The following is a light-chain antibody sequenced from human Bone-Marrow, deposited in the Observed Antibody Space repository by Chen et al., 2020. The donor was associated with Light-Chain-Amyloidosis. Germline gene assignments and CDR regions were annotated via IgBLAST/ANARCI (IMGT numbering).Light chain of an antibody. V-gene: IGLV3-25*03. CDR1: DLPTKY. J-gene: IGLJ2*01. CDR2: RDT. Sequence: SYELPQPPPVSVSPGQTARITCSGDDLPTKYAYWYQQKPGQAPVLVIHRDTERPSGISELFSGSSSGTTATLTISGVQAEDEADYHCQSADSSGTYEVIFGGGTKLTVL. CDR3: QSADSSGTYEVI.